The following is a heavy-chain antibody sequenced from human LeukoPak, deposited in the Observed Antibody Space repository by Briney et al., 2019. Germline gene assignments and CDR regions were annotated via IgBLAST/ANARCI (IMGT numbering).Heavy chain of an antibody. J-gene: IGHJ4*02. CDR1: GFTFSSYA. CDR2: INSRGDNT. CDR3: AKAPTNTNAIDY. V-gene: IGHV3-23*01. D-gene: IGHD2-8*01. Sequence: GGSLRLSCAASGFTFSSYAMSWVRQAPGKGLEWVSAINSRGDNTYSADSVKGRFTFSRDNSKNTLYLQMNSLRAEDTAIYYCAKAPTNTNAIDYWGQGTLVTVSS.